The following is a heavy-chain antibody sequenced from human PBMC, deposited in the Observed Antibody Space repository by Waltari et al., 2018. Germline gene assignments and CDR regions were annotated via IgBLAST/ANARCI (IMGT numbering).Heavy chain of an antibody. CDR2: GSST. V-gene: IGHV3-74*01. Sequence: GSSTSYADSVKGRFTISRDNAKNTLYLQMNSLRAEDTAVYYCARVQRPRIDETDVWYYYYMDVWGKGTTVTVSS. J-gene: IGHJ6*03. CDR3: ARVQRPRIDETDVWYYYYMDV. D-gene: IGHD1-26*01.